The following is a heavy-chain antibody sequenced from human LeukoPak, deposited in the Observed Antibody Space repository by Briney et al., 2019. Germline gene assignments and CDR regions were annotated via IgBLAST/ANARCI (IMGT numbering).Heavy chain of an antibody. Sequence: TGGSLRLSCAASGFTFSSYSMNWVRQAPGKGLEWVSSISSSSSYIYYADSVKGRFTISRDNAKNSLYLQMNSLRAGDTAVYYCARPGGDGYSPDYWGQGTLVTVSS. CDR2: ISSSSSYI. D-gene: IGHD5-24*01. V-gene: IGHV3-21*01. CDR1: GFTFSSYS. J-gene: IGHJ4*02. CDR3: ARPGGDGYSPDY.